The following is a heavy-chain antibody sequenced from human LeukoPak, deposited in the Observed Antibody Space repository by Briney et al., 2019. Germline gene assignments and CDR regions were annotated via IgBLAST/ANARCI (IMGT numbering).Heavy chain of an antibody. V-gene: IGHV1-8*01. D-gene: IGHD4-23*01. J-gene: IGHJ4*02. CDR1: GFTFTSHD. CDR2: MNPNSGNT. Sequence: ASVKVSCKASGFTFTSHDFNWVRQATGQGLEWMGWMNPNSGNTGYAQKFQGRVTMTWDTSTSIVYLELSSLRSEDTAVYYCTRTMADGGTNYWGQGTLVTVSS. CDR3: TRTMADGGTNY.